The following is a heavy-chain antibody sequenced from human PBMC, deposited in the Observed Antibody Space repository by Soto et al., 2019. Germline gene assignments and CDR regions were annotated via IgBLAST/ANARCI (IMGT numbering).Heavy chain of an antibody. J-gene: IGHJ5*01. CDR3: ARGRYCLTGRCFPNWFDS. D-gene: IGHD2-15*01. V-gene: IGHV4-30-4*01. CDR2: IYKSTTT. CDR1: GDSISTVDYF. Sequence: PSETLSLTCSVSGDSISTVDYFWAWIRQPRGQALEYIGYIYKSTTTYYNPSFESRVAISLDTSKSQFSLTVTSVTAADTAVYFCARGRYCLTGRCFPNWFDSWGQGTLVTVPQ.